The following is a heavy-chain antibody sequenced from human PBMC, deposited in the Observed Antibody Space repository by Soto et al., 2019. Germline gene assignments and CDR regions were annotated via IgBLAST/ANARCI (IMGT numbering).Heavy chain of an antibody. Sequence: SEPMRLTCAVDGGSIGGYCWSWIRQPPGKGLEWIGEINHSGSTNYNPSLKSRVTISVDTSKNQFSLKLSSVTAADTAVYYCARGSSVATRSVYYYMDVWGKGTTVTVSS. CDR2: INHSGST. CDR1: GGSIGGYC. V-gene: IGHV4-34*01. CDR3: ARGSSVATRSVYYYMDV. J-gene: IGHJ6*03. D-gene: IGHD5-12*01.